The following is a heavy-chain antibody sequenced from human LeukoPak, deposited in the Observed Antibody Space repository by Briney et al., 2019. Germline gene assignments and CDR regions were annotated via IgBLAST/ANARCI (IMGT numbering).Heavy chain of an antibody. D-gene: IGHD6-13*01. Sequence: SVKVSCEASGGTFSSYAISWVRQAPGQGLEWMGGIIPIFGTANYAQKFQGRVTITADESTSTAYMELSSPRSEDTAVYYCAREGSSIAAAYDIWGQGTMVTVSS. CDR1: GGTFSSYA. J-gene: IGHJ3*02. V-gene: IGHV1-69*13. CDR3: AREGSSIAAAYDI. CDR2: IIPIFGTA.